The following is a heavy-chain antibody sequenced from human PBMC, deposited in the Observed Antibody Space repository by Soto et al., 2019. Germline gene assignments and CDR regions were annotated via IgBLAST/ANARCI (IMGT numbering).Heavy chain of an antibody. D-gene: IGHD1-1*01. CDR1: GFTFHSFT. Sequence: QVQLVESGGGVVQPGRSLRLSCAASGFTFHSFTMHWVRQSPGKGLDWVALISYDGTNEYYADSVKGRFTISRDNSKSTLYLQMNSLRTNDTALYYCARDPRETTYYLDYWGQGTLVTVSS. J-gene: IGHJ4*02. V-gene: IGHV3-30-3*01. CDR2: ISYDGTNE. CDR3: ARDPRETTYYLDY.